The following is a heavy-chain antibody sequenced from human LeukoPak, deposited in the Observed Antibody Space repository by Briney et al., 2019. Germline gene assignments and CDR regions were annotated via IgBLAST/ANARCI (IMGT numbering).Heavy chain of an antibody. CDR2: INPNSGGT. CDR3: ARSRDDAFDI. CDR1: GYTCSGYD. Sequence: ASVKVSCKASGYTCSGYDMHWVQQAPGQGLEWMGWINPNSGGTDSAQKFQDRVTMARDTSIPTAYMELSRLISDDTAVYYCARSRDDAFDIWGQGTMVAVSS. V-gene: IGHV1-2*02. J-gene: IGHJ3*02.